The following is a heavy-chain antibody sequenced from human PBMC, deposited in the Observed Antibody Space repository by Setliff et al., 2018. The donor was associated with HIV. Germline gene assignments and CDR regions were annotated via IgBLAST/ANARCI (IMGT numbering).Heavy chain of an antibody. CDR2: IYHSGST. CDR3: AREGDWNYFDY. CDR1: GGSISTSNW. V-gene: IGHV4-4*02. Sequence: PSETLSLTCAVSGGSISTSNWWTWVRQPLGKGLEWIGEIYHSGSTNYNPSLKSRVTISVDKSKNQFSLKLNSVTAADTAVYYCAREGDWNYFDYWGQGALVTVS. D-gene: IGHD2-21*02. J-gene: IGHJ4*02.